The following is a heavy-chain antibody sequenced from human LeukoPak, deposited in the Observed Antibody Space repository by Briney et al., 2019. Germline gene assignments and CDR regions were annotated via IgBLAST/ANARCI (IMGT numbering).Heavy chain of an antibody. CDR3: ARGIGCSRSGGSCYSAGFDY. J-gene: IGHJ4*02. CDR2: IYTSGST. V-gene: IGHV4-4*07. Sequence: PSETLSLTCTVSGGSISSYYWSWIRQPAGKGLEWIGRIYTSGSTNYNPSLKSRVTMSVDTSKDQFSLKLSSVTAADTAVYYCARGIGCSRSGGSCYSAGFDYWGQGTLVTVSS. CDR1: GGSISSYY. D-gene: IGHD2-15*01.